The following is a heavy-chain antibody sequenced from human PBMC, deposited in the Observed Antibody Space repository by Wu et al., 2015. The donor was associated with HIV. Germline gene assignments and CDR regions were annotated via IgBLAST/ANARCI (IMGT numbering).Heavy chain of an antibody. V-gene: IGHV1-18*01. CDR2: VDPYNGDT. J-gene: IGHJ4*02. CDR3: ARAPSGGQSYFDY. D-gene: IGHD2-15*01. CDR1: GYIFNQYG. Sequence: QVQLVQSGAEVKKPGASVKVSCRVSGYIFNQYGLHWIRQVPGQRPEWMGWVDPYNGDTDYSEKFQGRVTMKKDTYTGTSYMELRSLTSDDTALYYCARAPSGGQSYFDYWGQGTLVSVSS.